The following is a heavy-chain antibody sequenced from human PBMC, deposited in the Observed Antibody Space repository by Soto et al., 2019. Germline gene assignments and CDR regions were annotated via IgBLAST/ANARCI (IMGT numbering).Heavy chain of an antibody. J-gene: IGHJ6*02. CDR1: GDTFSRSS. CDR2: MMPVYGSA. V-gene: IGHV1-69*01. CDR3: ARGGGTIFVAVILQGRHGLDV. D-gene: IGHD3-3*01. Sequence: QVQLVQSGAEVKKAGSSVNVSCKASGDTFSRSSFAWVRQAPGQGPEWMGGMMPVYGSANYAEKFRGRLTISADDSKSTIYMELSSLTTGDTGVYYCARGGGTIFVAVILQGRHGLDVGGQGTTVIVSS.